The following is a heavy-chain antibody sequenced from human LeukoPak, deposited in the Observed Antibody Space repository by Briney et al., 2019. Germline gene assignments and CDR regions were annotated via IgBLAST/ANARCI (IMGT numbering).Heavy chain of an antibody. Sequence: SETLSLTCAVYGGSFSGYYWSWIRQPPGKGLEWIGEINHSGSTNYNPSLKSRVTISVDTSKNQFSLKLSSVTAADTAVYYCARAPSRLRGSSQAFDIWGQGTMVTVSS. CDR3: ARAPSRLRGSSQAFDI. CDR1: GGSFSGYY. J-gene: IGHJ3*02. CDR2: INHSGST. D-gene: IGHD1-26*01. V-gene: IGHV4-34*01.